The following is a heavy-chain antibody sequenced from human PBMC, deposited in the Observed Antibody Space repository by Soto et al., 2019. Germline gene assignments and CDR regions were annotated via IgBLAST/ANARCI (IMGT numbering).Heavy chain of an antibody. Sequence: SETLSLTCTVSGDSISRGGYYWSWIRQHPGKGLEWIGYIFYSGTTYYNPSLKGRISISVDTSENHFSPSLTSVTAADTAVYYCARVQPYDYGANAGWLDPWGQGTLVTVSS. CDR3: ARVQPYDYGANAGWLDP. CDR2: IFYSGTT. CDR1: GDSISRGGYY. D-gene: IGHD4-17*01. J-gene: IGHJ5*02. V-gene: IGHV4-31*03.